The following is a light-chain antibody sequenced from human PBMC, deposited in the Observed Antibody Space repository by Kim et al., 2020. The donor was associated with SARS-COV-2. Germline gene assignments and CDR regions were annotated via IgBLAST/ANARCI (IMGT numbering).Light chain of an antibody. J-gene: IGLJ2*01. V-gene: IGLV3-1*01. Sequence: VSVSPGQTCLNTCYGNKLGDKYTCWYQQKPGRSPVLVIYRDSRRPSGIPERFSGSNSGNTANLTISGTQAMDEADYYCQTWDSSGVFGGGTQLTVL. CDR1: KLGDKY. CDR3: QTWDSSGV. CDR2: RDS.